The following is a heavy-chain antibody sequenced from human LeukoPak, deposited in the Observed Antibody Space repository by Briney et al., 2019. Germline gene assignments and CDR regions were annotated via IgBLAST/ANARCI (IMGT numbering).Heavy chain of an antibody. CDR3: ARVVAAVNWFDP. CDR2: IYYSGST. V-gene: IGHV4-39*01. CDR1: GGSISSSSYY. J-gene: IGHJ5*02. Sequence: ETLSLTCTVSGGSISSSSYYWGWIRQPPGTGLEWIGSIYYSGSTYYNPSLKSRVTISVDTSKNQFSLKLSSVTAADTAVYYCARVVAAVNWFDPWGQGTLVTVSS. D-gene: IGHD2-15*01.